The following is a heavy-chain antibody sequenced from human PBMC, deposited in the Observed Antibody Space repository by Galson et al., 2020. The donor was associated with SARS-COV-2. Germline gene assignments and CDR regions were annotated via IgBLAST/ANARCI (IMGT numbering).Heavy chain of an antibody. Sequence: GGSLRPPCEASAFTYRSHGKNWVRPAQDKGAAGEEGIWLEASNKYYVDSVNGRFTISRDNSKNTLLLQMNSLRAEYTAVYYCARGGIMGGTIRGVFDIWGQGTVVTVSS. V-gene: IGHV3-33*01. J-gene: IGHJ3*02. D-gene: IGHD1-26*01. CDR1: AFTYRSHG. CDR3: ARGGIMGGTIRGVFDI. CDR2: IWLEASNK.